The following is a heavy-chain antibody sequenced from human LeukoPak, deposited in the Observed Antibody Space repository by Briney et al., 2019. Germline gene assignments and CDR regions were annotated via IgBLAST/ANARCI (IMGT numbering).Heavy chain of an antibody. CDR1: GFTFSRHG. Sequence: GGSLRLSCAPSGFTFSRHGMHWVRQAPGKGLEWVAIISNDGSRKYYAHSVEGRFTISRDNSKNTLYLQMDSLRAEDTAIYYCARDRAWNYFDYWGQGSPVTVSS. J-gene: IGHJ4*02. D-gene: IGHD3-3*01. V-gene: IGHV3-30*03. CDR3: ARDRAWNYFDY. CDR2: ISNDGSRK.